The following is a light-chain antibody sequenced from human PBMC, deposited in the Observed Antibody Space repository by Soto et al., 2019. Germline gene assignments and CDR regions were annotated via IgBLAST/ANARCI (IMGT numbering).Light chain of an antibody. CDR1: SSNIEIHY. J-gene: IGLJ2*01. CDR3: ASWDSSLRGVL. Sequence: QSVLTQPPSVSAAPGQKVTISCSGSSSNIEIHYVSSYQQLPGAAPTLLIYDNNKRPSGIPVRFSASKSGTSATLGITGLQSGDEADYYCASWDSSLRGVLFGGGTKVTVL. V-gene: IGLV1-51*01. CDR2: DNN.